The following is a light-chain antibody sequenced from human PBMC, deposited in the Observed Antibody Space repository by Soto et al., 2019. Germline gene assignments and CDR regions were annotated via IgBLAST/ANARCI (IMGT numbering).Light chain of an antibody. Sequence: EIVLTHAAGTLSLNPWERATLSCRASQSVSSSYLAWYQQKPGQAPRLLIYGASSRATGIPDRFSGSGSGTDFTLTISRLEPEDFAVYYCQQYGSSLWTFGQGTKVDIK. CDR3: QQYGSSLWT. CDR2: GAS. J-gene: IGKJ1*01. V-gene: IGKV3-20*01. CDR1: QSVSSSY.